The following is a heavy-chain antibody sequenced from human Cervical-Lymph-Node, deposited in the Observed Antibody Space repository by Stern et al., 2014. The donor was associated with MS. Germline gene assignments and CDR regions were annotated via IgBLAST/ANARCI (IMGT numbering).Heavy chain of an antibody. Sequence: QLQLQESGPGLVKPWETLSLTCTVSGGSISSSDDYWGWVRQAPGKGLEWIGDIYYLGNTFYNPSLGSRVTISVGTSASQFCLRLNSVTAADTAVYFCARRRQLSTLYQFYYGMDVWGQGTTVTVSS. CDR2: IYYLGNT. J-gene: IGHJ6*02. D-gene: IGHD6-13*01. CDR1: GGSISSSDDY. CDR3: ARRRQLSTLYQFYYGMDV. V-gene: IGHV4-39*01.